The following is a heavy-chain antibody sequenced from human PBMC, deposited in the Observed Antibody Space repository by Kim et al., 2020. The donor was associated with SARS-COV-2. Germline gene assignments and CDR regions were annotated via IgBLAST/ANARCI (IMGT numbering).Heavy chain of an antibody. CDR3: ARLLYGSGSYYIDY. V-gene: IGHV4-39*01. Sequence: PSLKSRVTIYVDTSKNQFSLKLSSVTAADTAVYYCARLLYGSGSYYIDYWGQGTLVTVSS. D-gene: IGHD3-10*01. J-gene: IGHJ4*02.